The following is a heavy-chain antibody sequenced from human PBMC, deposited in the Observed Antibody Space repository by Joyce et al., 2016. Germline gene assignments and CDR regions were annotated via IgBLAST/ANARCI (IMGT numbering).Heavy chain of an antibody. CDR3: ARDKARDIVVLLPPARNWFDP. Sequence: LQLQESGPGLVKPSETLSLTCSVSGDSISSGSSYWGWIRQPPGKGLEWIGTMFSTGYTSYNPSLESRFSISVDSSKNQMSLKLKSVSAADTGMYYCARDKARDIVVLLPPARNWFDPWGQGTQVLVSS. J-gene: IGHJ5*02. CDR2: MFSTGYT. D-gene: IGHD2-15*01. V-gene: IGHV4-39*07. CDR1: GDSISSGSSY.